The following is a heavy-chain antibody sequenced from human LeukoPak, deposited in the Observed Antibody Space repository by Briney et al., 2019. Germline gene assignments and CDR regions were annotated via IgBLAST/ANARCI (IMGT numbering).Heavy chain of an antibody. D-gene: IGHD3-22*01. J-gene: IGHJ4*02. CDR2: IYYSGST. Sequence: SETLSLTCTVSGGLISSGSYYWGWIRQPPGKGLEWIGSIYYSGSTYYNPSLKSRVTISVDTSKNQFSLKLSSVTAADTAVYYCARGHYDSSGYPVAFDYWGQGTLVTVSS. CDR1: GGLISSGSYY. CDR3: ARGHYDSSGYPVAFDY. V-gene: IGHV4-39*07.